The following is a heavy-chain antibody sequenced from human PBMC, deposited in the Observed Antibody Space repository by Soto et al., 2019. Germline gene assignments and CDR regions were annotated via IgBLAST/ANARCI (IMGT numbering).Heavy chain of an antibody. CDR3: ARDQVAGGGDDYDDYYGMDV. Sequence: EVQLVASGGGLVKPGGSLRLSCAASGFTFSSYSMNWVRQAPGKGLECVSSISSSSSYIYYPDSVKGRITISRDNAKNSRKLQRDSRRAEDTAVDDCARDQVAGGGDDYDDYYGMDVWGQRTTVTVSS. J-gene: IGHJ6*02. CDR1: GFTFSSYS. CDR2: ISSSSSYI. V-gene: IGHV3-21*01. D-gene: IGHD5-12*01.